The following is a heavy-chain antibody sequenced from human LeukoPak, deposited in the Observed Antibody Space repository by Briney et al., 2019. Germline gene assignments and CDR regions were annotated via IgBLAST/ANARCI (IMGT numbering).Heavy chain of an antibody. J-gene: IGHJ3*02. CDR2: ISSSSSYI. V-gene: IGHV3-21*01. Sequence: GGSLRLSCAASGFTFSSYSMNWARQAPGKGLEWVSSISSSSSYIYYADSVKGRFTISRDNAKNSLYLQMNSLRAVDTAVYYCARVLNWNHAFDIWGQGTMVTVSS. CDR3: ARVLNWNHAFDI. D-gene: IGHD1-1*01. CDR1: GFTFSSYS.